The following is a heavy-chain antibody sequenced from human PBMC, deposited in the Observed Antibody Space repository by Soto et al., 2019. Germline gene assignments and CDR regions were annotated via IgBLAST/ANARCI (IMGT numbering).Heavy chain of an antibody. Sequence: GGSLRLSCAAAGFTFSDYAMSWVRQAPGKGLQWVSSISGSGASTYYADSVKGRFTISRDNSKNTLYLQMNSLRAEDTAVYYCAKTVVFDPWGQGTLVTVS. V-gene: IGHV3-23*01. J-gene: IGHJ5*02. CDR2: ISGSGAST. CDR1: GFTFSDYA. CDR3: AKTVVFDP. D-gene: IGHD2-15*01.